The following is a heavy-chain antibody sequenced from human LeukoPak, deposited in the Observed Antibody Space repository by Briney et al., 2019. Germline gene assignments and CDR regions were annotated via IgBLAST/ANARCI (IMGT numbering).Heavy chain of an antibody. J-gene: IGHJ5*02. Sequence: GAPLHTSSASCGSIFTTDWNGCLRHPPGRDLEWLGAIYPDDSATRYRPSFQGQLAISADKSVRTAYLQWSSLKAADSAMYYCAGQRGGSGTINWFDPWGQGTLVTVSS. V-gene: IGHV5-51*01. CDR3: AGQRGGSGTINWFDP. CDR2: IYPDDSAT. CDR1: GSIFTTDW. D-gene: IGHD3-10*01.